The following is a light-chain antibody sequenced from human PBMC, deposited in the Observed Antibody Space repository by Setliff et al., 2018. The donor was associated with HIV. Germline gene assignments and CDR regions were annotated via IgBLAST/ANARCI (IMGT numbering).Light chain of an antibody. Sequence: QSVLAQPASVSGSPGQSITISCTGTSSDVGRYNYVSWYQQHPGKTPKLIIYDVSKWPSGVSNRFSASKSGNTASLTISELQAEDEADYYCCSYTSISTYVFGTGTKVTVL. J-gene: IGLJ1*01. V-gene: IGLV2-14*03. CDR3: CSYTSISTYV. CDR2: DVS. CDR1: SSDVGRYNY.